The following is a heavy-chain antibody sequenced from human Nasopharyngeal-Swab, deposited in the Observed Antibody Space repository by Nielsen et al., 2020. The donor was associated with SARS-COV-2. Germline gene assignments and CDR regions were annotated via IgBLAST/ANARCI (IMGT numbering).Heavy chain of an antibody. CDR2: INHSGST. J-gene: IGHJ4*02. Sequence: SETLSPTCAVYGGSFSGDYWSWIRQPPGKGLEWIGEINHSGSTNYNTSLKSRVTISVDTSKNQFSLKRSSVTSADTAVYYCARHTANTEDWGQGTLVTVSS. V-gene: IGHV4-34*01. CDR3: ARHTANTED. CDR1: GGSFSGDY. D-gene: IGHD5-18*01.